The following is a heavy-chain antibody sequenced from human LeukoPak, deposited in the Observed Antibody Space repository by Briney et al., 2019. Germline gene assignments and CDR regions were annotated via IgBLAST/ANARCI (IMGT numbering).Heavy chain of an antibody. CDR2: VYTSGST. CDR3: ARGNFNYYDSSGYSV. J-gene: IGHJ4*02. Sequence: PSETLSLTCTVSGNSISSYSWSWIRQPAGKGLEWVGRVYTSGSTNYNPSLKSRVTMSVDTSKKQFSLKLSSVTAADTAVYYCARGNFNYYDSSGYSVWGQGTLVTVSS. V-gene: IGHV4-4*07. D-gene: IGHD3-22*01. CDR1: GNSISSYS.